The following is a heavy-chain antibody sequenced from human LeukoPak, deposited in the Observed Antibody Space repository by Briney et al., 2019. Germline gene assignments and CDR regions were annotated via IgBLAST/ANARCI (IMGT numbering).Heavy chain of an antibody. J-gene: IGHJ4*02. CDR1: GGSTSSGGYY. V-gene: IGHV4-31*03. CDR3: ARGSGYYDYVWGRYRPPQYHFDY. Sequence: PSQTLSLTCTVSGGSTSSGGYYWSWIRQHPGKGLEWIGDIYYSGSTYYNPSLKSRVTISVDTSKNQVSLKLSSVTAADTAVYYCARGSGYYDYVWGRYRPPQYHFDYWGQGTLVTVSS. D-gene: IGHD3-16*02. CDR2: IYYSGST.